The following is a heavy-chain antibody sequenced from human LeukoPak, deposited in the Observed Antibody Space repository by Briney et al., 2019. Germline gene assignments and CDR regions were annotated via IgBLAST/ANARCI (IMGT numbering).Heavy chain of an antibody. J-gene: IGHJ5*02. CDR3: ARGVVVVPAAIGAYWFDP. Sequence: SQTLSLTCAVSGGSISSGGYSWSWIRQPPGKGLEWIGYIYHSGSTYYNPSLKSRVTISVDRSKNQFSLKLSSVTAADTAVYYRARGVVVVPAAIGAYWFDPWGQGTLVTVSS. V-gene: IGHV4-30-2*01. CDR1: GGSISSGGYS. CDR2: IYHSGST. D-gene: IGHD2-2*01.